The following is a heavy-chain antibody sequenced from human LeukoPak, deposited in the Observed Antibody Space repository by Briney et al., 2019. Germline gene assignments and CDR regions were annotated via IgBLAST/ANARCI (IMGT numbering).Heavy chain of an antibody. CDR3: ARVPQFSAAGLNYYYGMDV. Sequence: PSETLSLTCAVYGGSFSGYYWSWIRQPPGKGLEWIGEINHSGSTNYNPSLKSRVTISVDTSKNQFSLKLSSVTAADTAVYYCARVPQFSAAGLNYYYGMDVRGKGTTVTVSS. V-gene: IGHV4-34*01. J-gene: IGHJ6*04. D-gene: IGHD6-13*01. CDR2: INHSGST. CDR1: GGSFSGYY.